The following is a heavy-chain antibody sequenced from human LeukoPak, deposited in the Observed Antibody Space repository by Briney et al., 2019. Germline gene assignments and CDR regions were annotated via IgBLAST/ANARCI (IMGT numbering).Heavy chain of an antibody. CDR2: IRYDGSNK. Sequence: PGGSLRLSCAASGFTFSSYGMHWVRRAPGKGLEWVAFIRYDGSNKYYADSVKGRFTISRDNSKNTVYLQMNSLRAEDTAVYYCAKAIAARDNDAFDIWGQGTMVTVSS. CDR1: GFTFSSYG. CDR3: AKAIAARDNDAFDI. J-gene: IGHJ3*02. V-gene: IGHV3-30*02. D-gene: IGHD6-6*01.